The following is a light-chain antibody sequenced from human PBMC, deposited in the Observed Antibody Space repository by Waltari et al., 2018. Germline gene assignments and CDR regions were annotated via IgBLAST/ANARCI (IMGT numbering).Light chain of an antibody. CDR2: ENS. CDR1: KIGSKS. CDR3: QVWDDSSDQGV. J-gene: IGLJ2*01. Sequence: SYVVTQPPSVSVAPGQTARITCGGNKIGSKSVHWYQQRPGQAPVLVVYENSDRPSGISERLAGANFANTATLSINRVEAGDEADYYCQVWDDSSDQGVFGGGTKLTVL. V-gene: IGLV3-21*02.